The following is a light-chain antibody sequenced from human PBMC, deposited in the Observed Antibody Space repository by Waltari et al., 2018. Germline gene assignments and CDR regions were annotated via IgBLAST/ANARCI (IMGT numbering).Light chain of an antibody. J-gene: IGLJ1*01. V-gene: IGLV2-14*01. Sequence: QSALTQPASVSGSPGQSITIPCTGTSSDVGGYNYVSWYQQHPGKTPKLMIYEVSNRPSGVSSRFSGSKSGNTASLTISGLQAEDEADYYCSSYASSSTLLYVFGAGTKVTVL. CDR1: SSDVGGYNY. CDR2: EVS. CDR3: SSYASSSTLLYV.